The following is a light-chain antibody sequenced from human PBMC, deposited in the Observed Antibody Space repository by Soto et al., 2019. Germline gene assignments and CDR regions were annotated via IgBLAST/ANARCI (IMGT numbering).Light chain of an antibody. CDR1: QSVSSTY. CDR3: QKYGSLTAST. CDR2: GES. J-gene: IGKJ1*01. Sequence: DIVLTQSPGTLSLSPGERATLSCRASQSVSSTYLAWYQQKPGQAPRLIIYGESSRATGIPDRFSGSGSGTDFTLTVSRLEGEDFAVYYWQKYGSLTASTFGEGTKVEIK. V-gene: IGKV3-20*01.